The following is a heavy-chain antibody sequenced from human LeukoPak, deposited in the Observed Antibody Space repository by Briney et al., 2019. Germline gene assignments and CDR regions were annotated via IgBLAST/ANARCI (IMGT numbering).Heavy chain of an antibody. D-gene: IGHD2-2*01. CDR3: ARQRDIVVVPAARGLNSISDYYGMDV. CDR2: IYYSGST. CDR1: GGSISSYY. V-gene: IGHV4-59*08. J-gene: IGHJ6*02. Sequence: SETLSLTCTVSGGSISSYYWSWIRQPPGKGLEWIGYIYYSGSTNYNPSLKSRVTISVDTSKNQFSLKLSSVTAADTAVYYCARQRDIVVVPAARGLNSISDYYGMDVWGQGTTVTVSS.